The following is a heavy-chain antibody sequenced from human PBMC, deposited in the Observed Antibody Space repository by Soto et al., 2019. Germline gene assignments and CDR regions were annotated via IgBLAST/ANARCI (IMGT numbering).Heavy chain of an antibody. V-gene: IGHV3-48*01. CDR2: ISSSSSTI. D-gene: IGHD2-8*01. CDR3: ARDSPLNNFDY. J-gene: IGHJ4*02. CDR1: GFTFSSYS. Sequence: SGGSLRLSCAASGFTFSSYSMNWVRQAPGKGLEWVSYISSSSSTIYYADSVKGRFTISRDNAKNSLYLQMNSLRAEDTAVYYCARDSPLNNFDYWGQGTLVTVSS.